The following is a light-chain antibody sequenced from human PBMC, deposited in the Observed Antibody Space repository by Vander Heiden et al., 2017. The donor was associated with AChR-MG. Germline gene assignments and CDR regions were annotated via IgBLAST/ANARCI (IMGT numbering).Light chain of an antibody. CDR2: DAS. CDR1: QSISSY. J-gene: IGKJ4*01. V-gene: IGKV3-11*01. Sequence: IVLTQSPAPLSLSPGARATLSCRSSQSISSYLAWYQQKPGQAPRLLIYDASNRATGIPARFSGSGSGTDFTLTISSLEPEDFAVYYWQQRTNWLTFGGGTKVEI. CDR3: QQRTNWLT.